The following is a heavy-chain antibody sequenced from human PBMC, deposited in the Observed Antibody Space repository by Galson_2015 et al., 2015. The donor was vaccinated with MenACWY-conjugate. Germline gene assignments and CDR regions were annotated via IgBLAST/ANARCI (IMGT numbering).Heavy chain of an antibody. D-gene: IGHD3-3*01. Sequence: SVKVSCKASRGTFSSYAISWVRQAPGQGLEWMGGIIPIFGTANYAQKFQGRVTITADESTSTAYMELSSLRSEGTAVYYCARGPEMFGADWYFDLWGRGTLVTVSS. CDR1: RGTFSSYA. CDR3: ARGPEMFGADWYFDL. J-gene: IGHJ2*01. CDR2: IIPIFGTA. V-gene: IGHV1-69*13.